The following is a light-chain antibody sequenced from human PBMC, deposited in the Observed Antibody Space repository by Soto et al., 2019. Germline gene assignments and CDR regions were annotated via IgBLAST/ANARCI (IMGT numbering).Light chain of an antibody. CDR3: QQCGGSPLFS. CDR1: QSVTSSC. CDR2: TTS. J-gene: IGKJ3*01. Sequence: EIVLTQSPGTLSLSPGERATLSCTASQSVTSSCLAWYQRRPGRDPRLLIHTTSIRATDIPDRFSGSGSGTDFTLTISRLEPEDSGVYYCQQCGGSPLFSFGPGTRVDI. V-gene: IGKV3-20*01.